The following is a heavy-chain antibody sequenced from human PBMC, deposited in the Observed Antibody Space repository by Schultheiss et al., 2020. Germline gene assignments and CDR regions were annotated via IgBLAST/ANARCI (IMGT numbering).Heavy chain of an antibody. D-gene: IGHD2-8*01. CDR2: IWFDGRSQ. CDR3: AAFTGTNPGGRFDY. CDR1: GFTFSGHG. V-gene: IGHV3-33*01. J-gene: IGHJ4*02. Sequence: GGSLRLSCVASGFTFSGHGMHWVRQAPGKGLEWVALIWFDGRSQNYVDSVKGRFTISRDNSKNTLYLQMNSLRAEDTAVYFCAAFTGTNPGGRFDYWGQGTVGTVS.